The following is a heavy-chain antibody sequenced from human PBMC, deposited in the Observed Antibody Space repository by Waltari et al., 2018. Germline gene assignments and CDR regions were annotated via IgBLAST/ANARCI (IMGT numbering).Heavy chain of an antibody. CDR3: ARRVAGYQWYFDL. V-gene: IGHV4-39*01. Sequence: QLQLQESGPGLVKPSETLSLTCTVPGGSLRSSSYYWGWIRQPPGKGLEWIGSIYYSGSTYYNPSLKSRVTISVDTSKNQFSLKLSSVTAADTAVYYCARRVAGYQWYFDLWGRGTLVTVSS. CDR1: GGSLRSSSYY. CDR2: IYYSGST. J-gene: IGHJ2*01. D-gene: IGHD6-19*01.